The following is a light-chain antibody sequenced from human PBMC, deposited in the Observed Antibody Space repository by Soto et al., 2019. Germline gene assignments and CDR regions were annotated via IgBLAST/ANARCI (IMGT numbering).Light chain of an antibody. CDR3: QQTYSAHS. CDR1: QSISTY. Sequence: DIQMTQSPSSLSASVGDRVTITCRAGQSISTYLNWCQQKPGKAPKLLIYAASTLQSGVPSRFSGSVSGPDFTLTISSLQPEDFATYYCQQTYSAHSFGQGTKLEI. V-gene: IGKV1-39*01. J-gene: IGKJ2*01. CDR2: AAS.